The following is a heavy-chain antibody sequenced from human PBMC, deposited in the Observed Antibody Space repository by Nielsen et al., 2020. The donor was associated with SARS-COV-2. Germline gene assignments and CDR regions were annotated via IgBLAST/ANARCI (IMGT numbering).Heavy chain of an antibody. J-gene: IGHJ6*03. CDR1: GFTFSDYY. Sequence: SCAASGFTFSDYYMSWIRQAPGKGLEWVSYISSSSSYTNYADSVKGRFTISRDNAKNSLYLQMNSLRAEDTAVYYCARVLRFLEDYYYMDVWGKGTTVTVSS. CDR2: ISSSSSYT. D-gene: IGHD3-3*01. CDR3: ARVLRFLEDYYYMDV. V-gene: IGHV3-11*06.